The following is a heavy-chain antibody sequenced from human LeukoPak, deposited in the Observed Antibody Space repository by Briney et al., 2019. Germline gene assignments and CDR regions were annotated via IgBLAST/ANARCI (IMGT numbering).Heavy chain of an antibody. J-gene: IGHJ4*02. CDR3: VRDRRATSGWFRNDY. CDR1: GFTVSSNY. CDR2: ISGDGVSP. Sequence: PGGSLRLSCAASGFTVSSNYMTWVRQTPGKGLECVSAISGDGVSPYYADSVRGRFTISRDNAKNSLYLQMNSLRAEDTAVYYCVRDRRATSGWFRNDYWGQGTLVTVSS. D-gene: IGHD6-19*01. V-gene: IGHV3-53*01.